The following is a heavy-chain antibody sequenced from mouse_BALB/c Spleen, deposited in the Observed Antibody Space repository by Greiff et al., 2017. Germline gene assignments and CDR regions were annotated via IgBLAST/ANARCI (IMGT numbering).Heavy chain of an antibody. CDR3: AREALFDY. CDR2: IYPGDGDT. D-gene: IGHD1-3*01. V-gene: IGHV1-80*01. CDR1: GYAFSSYW. J-gene: IGHJ2*01. Sequence: QVHVKQSGAELVRPGSSVKISCKASGYAFSSYWMNWVKQRPGQGLEWIGQIYPGDGDTNYNGKFKGKATLTADKSSSTAYMQLSSLTSEDSAVYFCAREALFDYWGQGTTLTVSS.